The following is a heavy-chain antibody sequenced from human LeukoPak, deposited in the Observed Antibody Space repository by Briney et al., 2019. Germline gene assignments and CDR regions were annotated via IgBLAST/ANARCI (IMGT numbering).Heavy chain of an antibody. CDR3: VYSSGWILDY. CDR1: GFTFSSYW. Sequence: GGSLRLSCAASGFTFSSYWMTWVRKAPGKGLEWVANLKQDGSETYYVDSVKGRFTISRDNAKNSLYLQMNSLRAEDTAVYFCVYSSGWILDYWGQGTLVTVSS. J-gene: IGHJ4*02. V-gene: IGHV3-7*02. D-gene: IGHD6-19*01. CDR2: LKQDGSET.